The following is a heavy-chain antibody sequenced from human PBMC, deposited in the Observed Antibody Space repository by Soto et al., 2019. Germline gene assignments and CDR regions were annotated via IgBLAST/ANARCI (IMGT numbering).Heavy chain of an antibody. J-gene: IGHJ3*02. Sequence: PGGSLRLSCVASGFDFRSYERNWVRQAPGKGLECVSSIRANDESIYYADSVKGRVSVSRDNAKNSLFLEMNSLRVDDTAVYYCARETLRDAIDIWGQGTMVTVS. CDR3: ARETLRDAIDI. V-gene: IGHV3-48*03. CDR2: IRANDESI. CDR1: GFDFRSYE.